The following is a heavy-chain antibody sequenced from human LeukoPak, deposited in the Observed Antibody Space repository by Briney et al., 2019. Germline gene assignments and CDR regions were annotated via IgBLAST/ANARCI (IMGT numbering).Heavy chain of an antibody. D-gene: IGHD4-17*01. CDR1: GGSFSGYY. V-gene: IGHV4-34*01. CDR2: INHSGST. CDR3: ARVDYGDYIDYYYYGMDV. Sequence: SETLSLTCAVYGGSFSGYYWSWIRQPPGKGLEWIGEINHSGSTNYNPSLKSRVTISVDTSKNQFSLKLSSVPAADTAVYYCARVDYGDYIDYYYYGMDVWGQGTTVTVSS. J-gene: IGHJ6*02.